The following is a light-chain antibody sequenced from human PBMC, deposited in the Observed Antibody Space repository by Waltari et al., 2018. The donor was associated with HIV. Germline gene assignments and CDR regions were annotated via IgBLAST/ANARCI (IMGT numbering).Light chain of an antibody. CDR1: YDY. V-gene: IGLV1-51*01. CDR2: DNN. Sequence: QSVLTQPPSVSAAPGQKVTISCSGSYDYVSWYQHVPGAAPKLLLYDNNKRPSGIPDRFSGSKSGTSATLGITGLQTWDEADYYCGTWDPRLSAGVFGGGTKLTVL. CDR3: GTWDPRLSAGV. J-gene: IGLJ3*02.